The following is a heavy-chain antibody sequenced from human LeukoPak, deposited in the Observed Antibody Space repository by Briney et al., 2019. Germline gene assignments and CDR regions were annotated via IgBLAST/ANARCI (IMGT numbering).Heavy chain of an antibody. CDR2: IYYSGST. D-gene: IGHD2-2*01. V-gene: IGHV4-39*01. CDR3: ARHRRDIVVVPAASIDY. CDR1: GGSISSSSYY. J-gene: IGHJ4*02. Sequence: SETLSLPCTVSGGSISSSSYYWGWIRQPPGKGLEWIGSIYYSGSTYYNPSLKSRVTISVDTSKNQFSLKLSSVTAADTAVYYCARHRRDIVVVPAASIDYWGQGTLVTVSS.